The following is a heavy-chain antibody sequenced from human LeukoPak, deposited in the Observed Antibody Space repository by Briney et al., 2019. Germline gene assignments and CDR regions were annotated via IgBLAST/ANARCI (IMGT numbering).Heavy chain of an antibody. V-gene: IGHV1-69*06. J-gene: IGHJ5*02. CDR3: ARGTIVVVPAAASSRRFNP. CDR1: GDTFISYA. CDR2: IIPIFGTA. Sequence: ASVKVSCKASGDTFISYAISWVRQAPGQGLEWMGGIIPIFGTANYAQKFQGRVTITADKSTSTAYMELSSLRSEDTAVYYCARGTIVVVPAAASSRRFNPWGQASLVTVPS. D-gene: IGHD2-2*01.